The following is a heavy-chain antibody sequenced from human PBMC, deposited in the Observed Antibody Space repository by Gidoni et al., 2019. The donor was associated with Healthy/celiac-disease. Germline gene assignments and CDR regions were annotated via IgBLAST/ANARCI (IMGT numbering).Heavy chain of an antibody. D-gene: IGHD2-15*01. CDR3: ARIRCSGGSCYRYFDY. J-gene: IGHJ4*02. V-gene: IGHV1-69*01. Sequence: QVQLVQSGAAVKKPGSSVKVSCKASGGTFSSYAISWVRKAPGQGLEWMGGIIPIFGTANYAQKFQGRVTITADESTSTAYMELSSLRAEDTAVYYCARIRCSGGSCYRYFDYWGQGTLVTVSS. CDR1: GGTFSSYA. CDR2: IIPIFGTA.